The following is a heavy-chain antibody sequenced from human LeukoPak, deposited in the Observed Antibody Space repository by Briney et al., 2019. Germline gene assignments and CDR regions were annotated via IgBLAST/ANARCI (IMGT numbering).Heavy chain of an antibody. CDR1: RYTLTELS. Sequence: ASVKVSCKVSRYTLTELSMYWVRQAHGKGREWMGGFDPEDSETIYSQKFQGRVTMTEDTSTDTAYMELSSLRSEDTAVYYWTSFRYCSGGSCPRGYYYYMDVWGKGTTVTV. V-gene: IGHV1-24*01. D-gene: IGHD2-15*01. CDR2: FDPEDSET. J-gene: IGHJ6*03. CDR3: TSFRYCSGGSCPRGYYYYMDV.